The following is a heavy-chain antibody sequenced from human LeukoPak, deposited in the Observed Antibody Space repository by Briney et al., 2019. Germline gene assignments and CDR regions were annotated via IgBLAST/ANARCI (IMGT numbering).Heavy chain of an antibody. V-gene: IGHV3-23*01. J-gene: IGHJ4*02. CDR2: ISGSGGST. CDR3: ARDLYSSSWYFVSPGGY. CDR1: GFTFSSYA. Sequence: GGSLRLSCAASGFTFSSYAMSWVRQAPGKGLEWVSAISGSGGSTYYADSVKGRFTISRDNAKNSLYLQMNSLRAEDTALYYCARDLYSSSWYFVSPGGYWGQGTLVTVSS. D-gene: IGHD6-13*01.